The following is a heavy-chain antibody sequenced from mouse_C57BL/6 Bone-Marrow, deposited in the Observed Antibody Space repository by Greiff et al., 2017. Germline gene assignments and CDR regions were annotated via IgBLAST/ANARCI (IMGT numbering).Heavy chain of an antibody. J-gene: IGHJ4*01. CDR2: ISDGGSYT. CDR3: ARVPFYYYAMDY. Sequence: DVQLVESGGGLVKPGGSLKLSCAASGFTFSSYAMSWVRQTPEKRLEWVATISDGGSYTYYPDNVKGRFTISRDNAKNNLYLQMSHLKSEDTAMYYCARVPFYYYAMDYWGQGTSVTVSS. CDR1: GFTFSSYA. V-gene: IGHV5-4*01.